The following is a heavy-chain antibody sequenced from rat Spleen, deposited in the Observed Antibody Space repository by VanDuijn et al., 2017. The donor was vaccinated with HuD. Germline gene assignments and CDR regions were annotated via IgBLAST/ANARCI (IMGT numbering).Heavy chain of an antibody. D-gene: IGHD1-12*02. Sequence: EVQLVESDGGLVQPGRSLKLSCAVSGFTFSDNYMAWVRQAPTKGLEWVATISHDGGITHYRDSVKDRFTISRDNAKSTLYLQMDSLRSEDTATYYCTRQVYYYDGSYYYYFDYWGQGVMVTVSS. J-gene: IGHJ2*01. CDR3: TRQVYYYDGSYYYYFDY. CDR2: ISHDGGIT. CDR1: GFTFSDNY. V-gene: IGHV5-29*01.